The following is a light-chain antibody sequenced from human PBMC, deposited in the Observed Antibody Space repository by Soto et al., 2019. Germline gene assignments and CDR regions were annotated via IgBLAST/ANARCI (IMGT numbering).Light chain of an antibody. CDR1: QSINIW. J-gene: IGKJ1*01. CDR3: QQYDSYSQT. V-gene: IGKV1-5*01. CDR2: DAS. Sequence: DIQMTQSPSTLSASVGDRVTITCRASQSINIWLAWYQQKPGKAPKLLIYDASSLESGVPSRFSGSGSGTEFTLTISSLQPDDFATYDCQQYDSYSQTFGQGTEVEFK.